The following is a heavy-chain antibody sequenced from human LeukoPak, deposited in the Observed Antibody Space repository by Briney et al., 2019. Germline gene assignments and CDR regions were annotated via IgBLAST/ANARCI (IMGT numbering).Heavy chain of an antibody. V-gene: IGHV4-34*01. J-gene: IGHJ6*03. CDR3: ARGGRVNYYYYMDV. Sequence: ADTLSLTCAVYVGSLSGYYWSSIRQPPGKGREWIVEMNQIGRTNYNPSLKSRVTISVDTSKNQFSLKLSSVTAADKAVYYCARGGRVNYYYYMDVWGKGTTVTVSS. D-gene: IGHD3-10*01. CDR1: VGSLSGYY. CDR2: MNQIGRT.